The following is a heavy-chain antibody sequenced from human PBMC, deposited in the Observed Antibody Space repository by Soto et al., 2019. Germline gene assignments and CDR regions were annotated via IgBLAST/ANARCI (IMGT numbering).Heavy chain of an antibody. CDR2: IYYNGDT. D-gene: IGHD1-26*01. Sequence: QVQLQESGPGLVKPSETLSLTCTVSGGSVSSGNYYWSWIRQPPGKGLEWIGFIYYNGDTKNNPSLKSRVTLSADTAKSQFSLKLRSVTAEDSAVYYCARGSVGATLYDYWGQGTLVTVSS. J-gene: IGHJ4*02. CDR1: GGSVSSGNYY. CDR3: ARGSVGATLYDY. V-gene: IGHV4-61*01.